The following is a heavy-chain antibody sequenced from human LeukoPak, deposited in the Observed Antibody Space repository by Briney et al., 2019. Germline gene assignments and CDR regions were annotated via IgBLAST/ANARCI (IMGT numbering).Heavy chain of an antibody. V-gene: IGHV3-23*01. CDR3: ARAYYYDSSGYYYHDY. CDR2: ISGSGGST. J-gene: IGHJ4*02. Sequence: GGSLRLSCAASGFTFSSYAMSWVRQAPGKGLEWVSAISGSGGSTYYADSVKGRFAISRDNSKNTLYLQMNSLRAEDTAVYYCARAYYYDSSGYYYHDYWGQGTLVTVSS. D-gene: IGHD3-22*01. CDR1: GFTFSSYA.